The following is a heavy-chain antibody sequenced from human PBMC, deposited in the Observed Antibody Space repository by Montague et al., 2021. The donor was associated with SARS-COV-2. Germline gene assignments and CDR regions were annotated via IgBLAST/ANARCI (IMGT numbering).Heavy chain of an antibody. CDR1: GGSISSSSYY. J-gene: IGHJ2*01. V-gene: IGHV4-39*07. D-gene: IGHD5-18*01. Sequence: SETLSLTCTVSGGSISSSSYYWGWIRQPPGKGLEWIGSIYSSGSTNSRPSLKSRVTISLDTSKNQFSLWLSSVTAADTAVYYCARDPGYTSFTRWYFDLWGPGTLVTVSS. CDR3: ARDPGYTSFTRWYFDL. CDR2: IYSSGST.